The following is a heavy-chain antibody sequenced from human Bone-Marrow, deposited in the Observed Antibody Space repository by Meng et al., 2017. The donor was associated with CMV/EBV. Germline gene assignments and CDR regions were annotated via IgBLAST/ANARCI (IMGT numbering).Heavy chain of an antibody. CDR1: GGSFSGYY. Sequence: GSLRLSCAVYGGSFSGYYWSWIRQPPGKGLEWIGEINHSGSTNYNPSLKSRVTISVDTSKNQFSLKLSSVTAADTAVYYCARTGQRIYYDFWSGYVRDWFDPWGQGTLVTVPS. V-gene: IGHV4-34*01. D-gene: IGHD3-3*01. CDR3: ARTGQRIYYDFWSGYVRDWFDP. J-gene: IGHJ5*02. CDR2: INHSGST.